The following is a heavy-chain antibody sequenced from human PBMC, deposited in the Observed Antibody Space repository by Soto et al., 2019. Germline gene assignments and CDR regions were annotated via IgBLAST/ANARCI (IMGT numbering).Heavy chain of an antibody. V-gene: IGHV4-39*07. Sequence: SETLSLTCTVSGGSISSSSYYWGWIRQPPGKGLEWIGDIYYSGSTYYNPSLKSRVTISVDTSKNQFSLRLNSVTAADTAVYYCARGSITSRGVFGYWGEGTQVTVSS. J-gene: IGHJ4*02. CDR1: GGSISSSSYY. CDR3: ARGSITSRGVFGY. D-gene: IGHD2-21*01. CDR2: IYYSGST.